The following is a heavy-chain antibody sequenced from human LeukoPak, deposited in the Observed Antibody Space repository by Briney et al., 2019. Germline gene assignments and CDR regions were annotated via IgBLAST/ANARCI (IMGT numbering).Heavy chain of an antibody. CDR2: ITSSSSYI. Sequence: GGSLRLSCAASGFTFSSYNMNWVRQAPGKGPEWVSSITSSSSYIYYADSVKGRFTISRDNAYNSLYLQMNSLRAEDTAVYYCARRAGAYSHPYDYWGQGTLVTVSS. D-gene: IGHD4/OR15-4a*01. CDR1: GFTFSSYN. J-gene: IGHJ4*02. CDR3: ARRAGAYSHPYDY. V-gene: IGHV3-21*04.